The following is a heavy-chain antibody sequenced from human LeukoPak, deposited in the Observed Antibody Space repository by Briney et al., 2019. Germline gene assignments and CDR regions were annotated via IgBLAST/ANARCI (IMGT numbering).Heavy chain of an antibody. CDR3: ASYFAGYVNF. CDR2: IDQSGTT. Sequence: SETLSLTCVVSGYSISSGYYWGWIRQPPGKGLEWIGRIDQSGTTNYNPSLKSRVTIFVDTSKNQLSLKLSSVTAADTAVYPCASYFAGYVNFWGQGTLVTVSS. J-gene: IGHJ4*02. V-gene: IGHV4-38-2*01. CDR1: GYSISSGYY. D-gene: IGHD5-12*01.